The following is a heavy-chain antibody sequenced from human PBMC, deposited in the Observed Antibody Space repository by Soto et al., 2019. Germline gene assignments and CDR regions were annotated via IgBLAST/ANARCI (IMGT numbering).Heavy chain of an antibody. V-gene: IGHV6-1*01. CDR2: TYYRSRWYN. J-gene: IGHJ4*02. CDR3: VRDNIVGGMDLFDY. D-gene: IGHD1-26*01. CDR1: GDSVSSNRAT. Sequence: QVQLQQSGPGLVKPSQTLSLMCAISGDSVSSNRATWHWIRQSPSRGLEWLGRTYYRSRWYNDYAVSVKSRITINPDTSKNQFSLQLNSVTPEDTAVYYCVRDNIVGGMDLFDYWGQGTLVTVSS.